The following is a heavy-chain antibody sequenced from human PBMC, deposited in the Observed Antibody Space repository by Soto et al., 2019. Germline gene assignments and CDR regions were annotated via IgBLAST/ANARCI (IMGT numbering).Heavy chain of an antibody. CDR1: GFTFSDYY. CDR2: ISSSSSYT. V-gene: IGHV3-11*06. D-gene: IGHD4-4*01. J-gene: IGHJ5*02. CDR3: ARDLGDYTEAGFDP. Sequence: QVQLVESGGGLVKPGVSLRLSCAASGFTFSDYYMSWIRQAPGKGLEWASYISSSSSYTNYADSVKGRFTISRDNAKNSLYLQMNSLRAEDTAVYYCARDLGDYTEAGFDPWGQGTLVTVSS.